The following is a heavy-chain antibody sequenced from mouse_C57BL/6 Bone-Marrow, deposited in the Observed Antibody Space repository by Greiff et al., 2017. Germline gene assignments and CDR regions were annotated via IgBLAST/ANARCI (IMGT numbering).Heavy chain of an antibody. D-gene: IGHD2-4*01. V-gene: IGHV2-2*01. CDR1: GFSLTSYG. J-gene: IGHJ1*03. CDR2: IWSGGST. CDR3: ARESFYYDYDGWYFDV. Sequence: VMLVESGPGLVQPSQSLSITCTVSGFSLTSYGVHWVRQSPGKGLEWLGVIWSGGSTDYNAAFISRLSISKDNSKSQVFFKKNSLQADDTAIYYCARESFYYDYDGWYFDVWGTGTTVTVSS.